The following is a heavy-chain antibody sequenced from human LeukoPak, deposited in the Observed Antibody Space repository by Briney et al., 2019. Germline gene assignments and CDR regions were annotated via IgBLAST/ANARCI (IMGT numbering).Heavy chain of an antibody. CDR3: ARAGGDTMS. D-gene: IGHD1-26*01. J-gene: IGHJ4*02. V-gene: IGHV3-74*01. CDR2: INSDGSST. Sequence: GGSLRLSCAASGFTVSNNYMSWVRQAPGKGLVWVSRINSDGSSTSYADSVKGRFTISRDNAKNTLYLQMNSLRAEDTAVYYCARAGGDTMSWGQGTLVTVSS. CDR1: GFTVSNNY.